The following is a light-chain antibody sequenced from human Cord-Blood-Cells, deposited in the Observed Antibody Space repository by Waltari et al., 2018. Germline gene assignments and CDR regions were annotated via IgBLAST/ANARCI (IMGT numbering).Light chain of an antibody. CDR1: SSDVGSYNL. CDR3: CSYAGSSTFVV. J-gene: IGLJ2*01. V-gene: IGLV2-23*03. Sequence: QSALTQPASVSGSPGQSITISCTGTSSDVGSYNLVSWYQQHPGKAPKPMIYEGSKRLSGVSNRFSGSKSGNTASLTISGLQAEDEADYYCCSYAGSSTFVVFGGGTKLTVL. CDR2: EGS.